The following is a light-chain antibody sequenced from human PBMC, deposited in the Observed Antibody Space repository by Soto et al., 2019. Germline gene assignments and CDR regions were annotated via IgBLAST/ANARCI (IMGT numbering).Light chain of an antibody. V-gene: IGKV3-20*01. CDR3: QQYGGSPQT. Sequence: EIVLTQSPGTLALSPGEGATLSCRANQSVSKYLAWYQQKPGQAPRLLIYGASSRATGIPDSFSGSGSGTDFTLTISRLEPEDFAVYYCQQYGGSPQTFGQGTKV. J-gene: IGKJ1*01. CDR2: GAS. CDR1: QSVSKY.